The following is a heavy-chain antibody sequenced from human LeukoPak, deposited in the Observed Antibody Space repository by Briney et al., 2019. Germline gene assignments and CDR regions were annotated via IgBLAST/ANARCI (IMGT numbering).Heavy chain of an antibody. CDR3: TRSSSSCYAYYFDY. CDR2: ISDDGTNT. Sequence: GGSLRLSCAASGFTFSSYAMHWVRQAPGKGLECVAFISDDGTNTYYADSVKGRFTISRDNSKNTLYLQMDSLRAEDTALYYCTRSSSSCYAYYFDYWGQGTLVTVSS. D-gene: IGHD6-19*01. CDR1: GFTFSSYA. V-gene: IGHV3-30*04. J-gene: IGHJ4*02.